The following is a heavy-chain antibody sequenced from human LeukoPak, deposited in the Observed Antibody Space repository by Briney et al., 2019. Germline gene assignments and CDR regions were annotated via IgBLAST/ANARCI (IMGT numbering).Heavy chain of an antibody. D-gene: IGHD3-22*01. CDR2: IWYDGSNQ. J-gene: IGHJ6*02. Sequence: RGSLRLSCAASGFAFSSYAMSWVRQAPGKGLEWVAVIWYDGSNQYYADSVKGRFTISRDNSKNTLYLQMNSLRAEDTAVYYCARGPFDSLDVWGQGTTVTVSS. CDR3: ARGPFDSLDV. V-gene: IGHV3-33*08. CDR1: GFAFSSYA.